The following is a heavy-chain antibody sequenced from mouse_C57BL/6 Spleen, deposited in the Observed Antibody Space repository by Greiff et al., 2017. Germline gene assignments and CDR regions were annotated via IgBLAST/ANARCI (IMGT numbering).Heavy chain of an antibody. CDR2: INPSSGYT. CDR3: AREDLFDY. J-gene: IGHJ2*01. CDR1: GYTFTSYT. Sequence: QVQLKQSGAELARPGASVQMSCKASGYTFTSYTMHWVKQRPGQGLEWIGYINPSSGYTKYNQKFKDKATLTADKSSSTAYMQLSSLTSEDSAVYYCAREDLFDYWGQGTTLTVSS. V-gene: IGHV1-4*01.